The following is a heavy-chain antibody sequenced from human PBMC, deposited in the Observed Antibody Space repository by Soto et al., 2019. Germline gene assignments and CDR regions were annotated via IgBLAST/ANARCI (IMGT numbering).Heavy chain of an antibody. V-gene: IGHV4-59*01. J-gene: IGHJ3*02. Sequence: PSETLSLTCTVSGGSISSYYWSWVRQPPGKGLEWIGYIYYSGSTNYNPSLKSRVTISVDTSKNQFSLKLSSVTAADTAVYYCARDECSSTSCPVGAFDIWGQGTMVTVSS. CDR2: IYYSGST. CDR1: GGSISSYY. D-gene: IGHD2-2*01. CDR3: ARDECSSTSCPVGAFDI.